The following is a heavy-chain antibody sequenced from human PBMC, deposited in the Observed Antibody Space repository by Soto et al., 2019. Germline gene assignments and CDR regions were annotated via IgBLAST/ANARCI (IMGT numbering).Heavy chain of an antibody. CDR3: AKVAGTSELSHYFDF. J-gene: IGHJ4*02. CDR2: MSYDGINQ. Sequence: QVQLVESGGGVVQPGDYLRLSCAVSVFTFNNYAMYWVRQAPGKGLEWVAAMSYDGINQYYADSVKGRFTISRDDSRNSLFLQMNSLRLQDTAIYYFAKVAGTSELSHYFDFWGQGSLVTVSS. D-gene: IGHD1-1*01. CDR1: VFTFNNYA. V-gene: IGHV3-30*18.